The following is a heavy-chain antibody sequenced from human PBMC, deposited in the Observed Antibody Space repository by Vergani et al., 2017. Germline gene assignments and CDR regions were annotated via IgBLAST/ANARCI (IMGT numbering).Heavy chain of an antibody. Sequence: QVQLQESGPGLVQPSQTLSLTCTVSGGSISSGGYYWSWIRQHPGKGLEWIGYFYYSGSNYYNPSLKSRVTNSVDTSKNQFSLKLSAVTAADTAVYYSAASTTVMTYNWFDPWGQGTLVTVSS. D-gene: IGHD4-17*01. CDR2: FYYSGSN. J-gene: IGHJ5*02. CDR1: GGSISSGGYY. CDR3: AASTTVMTYNWFDP. V-gene: IGHV4-31*03.